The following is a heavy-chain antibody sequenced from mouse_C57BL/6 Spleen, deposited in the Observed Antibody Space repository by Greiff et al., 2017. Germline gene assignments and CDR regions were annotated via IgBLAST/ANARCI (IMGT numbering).Heavy chain of an antibody. D-gene: IGHD2-2*01. Sequence: VQLQQSGAELVKPGASVKISCKASGYAFSSYWMNWVKQRPGKGLEWIGQIYPGDGDTTYNGKFKGKATLTADKSSSTAYMQLSSLTSEDSAVYFCARGGYAPGFAYWGQGTLVTVSA. CDR2: IYPGDGDT. J-gene: IGHJ3*01. CDR3: ARGGYAPGFAY. CDR1: GYAFSSYW. V-gene: IGHV1-80*01.